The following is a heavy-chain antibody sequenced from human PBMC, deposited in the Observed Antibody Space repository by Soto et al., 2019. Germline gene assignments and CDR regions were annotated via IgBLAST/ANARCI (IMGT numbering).Heavy chain of an antibody. J-gene: IGHJ4*02. CDR1: GFTFSSYA. V-gene: IGHV3-23*01. CDR3: AKDQRGFTSTARIDY. CDR2: ISGSGGGT. D-gene: IGHD6-13*01. Sequence: EVQLLESGGGLVQPGGSLRLSCAASGFTFSSYAMSWVRQAPGKGLEWVSSISGSGGGTYYTDSVKGRFTISRDNSKNKPGRQRNGLRAEDTAEYYCAKDQRGFTSTARIDYWGQGALVTLSS.